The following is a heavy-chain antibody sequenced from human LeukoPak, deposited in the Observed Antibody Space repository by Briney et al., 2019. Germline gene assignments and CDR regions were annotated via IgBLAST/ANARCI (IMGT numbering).Heavy chain of an antibody. V-gene: IGHV4-31*03. CDR1: GGSISSGGYY. J-gene: IGHJ5*02. D-gene: IGHD1-1*01. Sequence: SQTLSLTCTVSGGSISSGGYYWSWIRQHPGKGLEWIGYIYYSGSTYYNPSLKSRVTISVDTSKNQFSLKLSSVTAADTAMYYCARYNWNTWFDPWGQGALVTVSS. CDR2: IYYSGST. CDR3: ARYNWNTWFDP.